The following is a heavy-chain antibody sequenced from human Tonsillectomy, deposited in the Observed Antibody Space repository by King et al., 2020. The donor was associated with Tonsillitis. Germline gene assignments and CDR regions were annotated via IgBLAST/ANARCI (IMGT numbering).Heavy chain of an antibody. D-gene: IGHD3-16*01. CDR1: GFTFGADA. Sequence: VQLVESGGGLVQPGRSLRLSCTASGFTFGADAMIWFRQAPGKGLEWVGFIRSKAYGGTPEYAASVKGRFTTSIDDSKRTAYLQMNSLKTQETAVYYCAREREEDMITVGGVIPLFDYGGQGTLVTVSS. CDR2: IRSKAYGGTP. V-gene: IGHV3-49*03. J-gene: IGHJ4*02. CDR3: AREREEDMITVGGVIPLFDY.